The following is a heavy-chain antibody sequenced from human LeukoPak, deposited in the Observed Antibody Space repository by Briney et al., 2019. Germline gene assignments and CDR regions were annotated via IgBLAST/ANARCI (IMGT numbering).Heavy chain of an antibody. V-gene: IGHV3-21*01. Sequence: GGSLRLSCAASGFTFSIYRLNWVRQAPGKGLEWVSLISTSSSYTYYADSLKGRFTIARDNAKNSLYLQMDSLRADDTAVYYCARFAYCGGDCYYFDYWGQGALVTVSS. CDR1: GFTFSIYR. CDR3: ARFAYCGGDCYYFDY. D-gene: IGHD2-21*01. J-gene: IGHJ4*02. CDR2: ISTSSSYT.